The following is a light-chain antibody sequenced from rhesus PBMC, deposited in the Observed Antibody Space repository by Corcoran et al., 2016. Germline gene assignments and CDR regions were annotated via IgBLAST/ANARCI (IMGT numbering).Light chain of an antibody. J-gene: IGKJ4*01. CDR2: KAS. CDR3: QHGSGTPLT. V-gene: IGKV1-74*01. Sequence: DIQMTQSPSSLSASVGDRVTITCRASENVNNYVNWYQQKPGKAPKFLIYKASTLQSGVPSRFSGSGSGTDYTYSITSLQPEDFATYYCQHGSGTPLTVSGGTKVELK. CDR1: ENVNNY.